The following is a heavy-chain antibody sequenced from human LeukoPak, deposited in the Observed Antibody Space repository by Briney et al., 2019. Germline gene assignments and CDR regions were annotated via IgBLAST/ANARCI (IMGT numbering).Heavy chain of an antibody. CDR1: GYTFTSYY. Sequence: ASVKVSCKASGYTFTSYYMHWVRQAPGQGLEWMGIIHPSDGSTSYAQKFQGRVTMTRDMSTSTVYMELSSLRSDDTAVYYCAKNPYEYYFDYWGQGTLVTVSS. CDR3: AKNPYEYYFDY. V-gene: IGHV1-46*01. D-gene: IGHD5-12*01. J-gene: IGHJ4*02. CDR2: IHPSDGST.